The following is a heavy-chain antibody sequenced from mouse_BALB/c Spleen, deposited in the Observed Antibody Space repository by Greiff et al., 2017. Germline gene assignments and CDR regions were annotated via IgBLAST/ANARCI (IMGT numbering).Heavy chain of an antibody. J-gene: IGHJ3*01. D-gene: IGHD1-1*01. CDR2: IWAGGST. CDR3: ARDYYGSSRRFAY. V-gene: IGHV2-9*02. Sequence: VKLVESGPGLVAPSQSLSITCTVSGFSLTSYGVHWVRQPPGKGLEWLGVIWAGGSTNYNSALMSRLSISKDNSKSQVFLKMNSLQTDDTAMYYCARDYYGSSRRFAYWGQGTLVTVSA. CDR1: GFSLTSYG.